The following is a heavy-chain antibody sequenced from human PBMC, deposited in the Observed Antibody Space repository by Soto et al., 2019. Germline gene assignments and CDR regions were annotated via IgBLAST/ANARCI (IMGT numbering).Heavy chain of an antibody. D-gene: IGHD4-4*01. CDR2: IYYSGST. Sequence: QVQLQESGPGLVKPSQTLSLTCTVSGGSISSGGYYWSWIRQHPGKGLEWIGYIYYSGSTYYNPSLMSRVTISVDTSKNQFSLKLSSVTAADTAVYYCARAAHDYSNRDLYGMDVWGQGTTVTVSS. J-gene: IGHJ6*02. V-gene: IGHV4-31*03. CDR3: ARAAHDYSNRDLYGMDV. CDR1: GGSISSGGYY.